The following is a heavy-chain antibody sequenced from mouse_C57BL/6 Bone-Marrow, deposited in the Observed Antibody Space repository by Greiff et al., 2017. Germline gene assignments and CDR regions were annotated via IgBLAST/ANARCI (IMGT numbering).Heavy chain of an antibody. J-gene: IGHJ1*03. D-gene: IGHD1-1*01. CDR3: TTITTVVYWYFDV. CDR2: IDPENGDT. V-gene: IGHV14-4*01. CDR1: GFNIKDDY. Sequence: VQLQQSGAELVRPGASVKLSCTASGFNIKDDYMHWVKQRPEQGLEWIGWIDPENGDTEYDSKFQGKATITADTSSNTAYLQLSSLTSEDTAVYYCTTITTVVYWYFDVWGTGTTVTVSS.